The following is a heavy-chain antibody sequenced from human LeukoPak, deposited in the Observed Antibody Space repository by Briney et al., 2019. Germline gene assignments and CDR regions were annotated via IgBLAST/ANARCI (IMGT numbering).Heavy chain of an antibody. J-gene: IGHJ4*02. CDR1: GFTLSSCG. D-gene: IGHD3-10*01. CDR3: VKEQSSGNYRTADF. CDR2: ITYDGITT. V-gene: IGHV3-30*18. Sequence: GTSLRVSCAASGFTLSSCGMHWVRQAPGKGLEWVAVITYDGITTYFDDSVKGRFTISRDTSKSMLYLQMNSLRPEDTAVYYCVKEQSSGNYRTADFWGQGTLVTVSS.